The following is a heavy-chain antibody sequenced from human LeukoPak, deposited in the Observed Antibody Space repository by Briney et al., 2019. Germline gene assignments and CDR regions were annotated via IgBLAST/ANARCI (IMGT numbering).Heavy chain of an antibody. V-gene: IGHV1-69*04. J-gene: IGHJ6*02. CDR2: IIPILGIA. D-gene: IGHD2-2*01. CDR3: ARVVVVPAAMNYYYGMDV. CDR1: GGTFSSYA. Sequence: SVKVSCKASGGTFSSYAISWVRQAPGQGLEWMGRIIPILGIANYAQKFQGRGTITADKSTSTAYMELSSLRSEDKAVYYCARVVVVPAAMNYYYGMDVWGQGTTVTVSS.